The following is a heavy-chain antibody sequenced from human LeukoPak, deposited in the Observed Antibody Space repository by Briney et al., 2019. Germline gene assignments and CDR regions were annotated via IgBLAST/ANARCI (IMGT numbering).Heavy chain of an antibody. V-gene: IGHV4-4*07. CDR3: ARVGGSGNQGWAFDI. Sequence: SETLSLTCTVSGGSISSYYWSWIRQPAGKGLEWIGRIYTSGSTNYNPSLKSRVTMSVDTSKNQFSLKLSSVTAADTAVYYCARVGGSGNQGWAFDIWGQGTMVTVSS. CDR1: GGSISSYY. D-gene: IGHD1-26*01. CDR2: IYTSGST. J-gene: IGHJ3*02.